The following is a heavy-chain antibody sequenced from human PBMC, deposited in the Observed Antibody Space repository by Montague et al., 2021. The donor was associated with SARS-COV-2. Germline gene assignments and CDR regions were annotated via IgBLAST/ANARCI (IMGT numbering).Heavy chain of an antibody. J-gene: IGHJ4*02. V-gene: IGHV6-1*01. Sequence: CPISGNSVATNNTTWNWVRHSPSWHLELLGRTYFRSKWYNDYAVSVKSRITINPDTSKNQFSLQLKSVTPKDTAIYFCGLVFAPAGTFDFWGQGTLVTVS. CDR1: GNSVATNNTT. CDR2: TYFRSKWYN. CDR3: GLVFAPAGTFDF. D-gene: IGHD6-13*01.